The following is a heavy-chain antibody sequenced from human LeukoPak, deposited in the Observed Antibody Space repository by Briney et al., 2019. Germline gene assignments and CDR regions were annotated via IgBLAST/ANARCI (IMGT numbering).Heavy chain of an antibody. D-gene: IGHD1-26*01. CDR3: ARQNSGSYYYYGMDV. CDR1: GGTFSSYA. Sequence: ASVKVSCKASGGTFSSYAISWVRQAPGQGLEWMGWMNPNSGNTGYAQKFQGRVTMTRNTSISTAYMELSSLRSEDTAVYYCARQNSGSYYYYGMDVWGQGTTVTVSS. V-gene: IGHV1-8*02. J-gene: IGHJ6*02. CDR2: MNPNSGNT.